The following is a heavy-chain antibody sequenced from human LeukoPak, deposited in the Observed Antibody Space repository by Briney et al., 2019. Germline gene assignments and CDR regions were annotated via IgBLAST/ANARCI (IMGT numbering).Heavy chain of an antibody. CDR3: AKDPRRYSRTGGYFDY. D-gene: IGHD6-13*01. CDR2: INSDGSTT. CDR1: GFTFSSYW. V-gene: IGHV3-74*01. Sequence: PGGSLRLSCAASGFTFSSYWMHWVRQAPGKGLVWVSGINSDGSTTGYAGSVKGRFTISRDNSKNTLYLQMNSLRAEDTAVYYCAKDPRRYSRTGGYFDYWGQGTLVTVSS. J-gene: IGHJ4*02.